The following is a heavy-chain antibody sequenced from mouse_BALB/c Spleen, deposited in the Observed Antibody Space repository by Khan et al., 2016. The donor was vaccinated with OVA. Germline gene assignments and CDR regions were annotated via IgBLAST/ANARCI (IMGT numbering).Heavy chain of an antibody. V-gene: IGHV9-1*02. CDR2: INTHTGEP. Sequence: QIQLVQSGPELKKPGETVKISCKAAGYTFTNYRMNWMKQAPEKGLKWMGWINTHTGEPTYGDDFKGRFAFSLETYATTAYLQTNNLKNEDMATYFCARETSYWYFDAWGAGTTVTVSS. J-gene: IGHJ1*01. CDR3: ARETSYWYFDA. CDR1: GYTFTNYR. D-gene: IGHD1-3*01.